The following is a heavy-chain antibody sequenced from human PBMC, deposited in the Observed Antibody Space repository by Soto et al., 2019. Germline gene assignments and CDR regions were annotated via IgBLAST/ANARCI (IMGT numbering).Heavy chain of an antibody. D-gene: IGHD2-15*01. V-gene: IGHV1-3*04. J-gene: IGHJ5*02. Sequence: ASVKVSCKASGYTFTSYPIHWVRQAPGQRLECMGWINTGNGYTKYSQKFQSRVTITRDTSASTSYMQLSRLRSEDTAVYYCARDRGGYCSGGSCSEAWFDPWGQGTLVTVSS. CDR2: INTGNGYT. CDR1: GYTFTSYP. CDR3: ARDRGGYCSGGSCSEAWFDP.